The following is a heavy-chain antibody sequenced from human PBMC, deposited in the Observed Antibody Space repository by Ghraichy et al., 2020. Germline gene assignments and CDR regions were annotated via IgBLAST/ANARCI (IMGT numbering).Heavy chain of an antibody. D-gene: IGHD3-22*01. CDR1: GGSFSGYY. CDR3: ARVVGGYYYVGFDY. J-gene: IGHJ4*02. Sequence: SETLSLTCAVYGGSFSGYYWSWIRQPPGKGLEWIGEINHSGSTNYNPSLKSRVTISVDTSKNQFSLKLSSVTAADTAVYYCARVVGGYYYVGFDYWGQGTLVTVSS. V-gene: IGHV4-34*01. CDR2: INHSGST.